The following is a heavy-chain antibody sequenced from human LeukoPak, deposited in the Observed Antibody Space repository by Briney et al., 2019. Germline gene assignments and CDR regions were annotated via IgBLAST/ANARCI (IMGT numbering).Heavy chain of an antibody. J-gene: IGHJ4*02. CDR2: ISGSGGST. Sequence: GGSLRLSCAASGFTFSSYAMSWVRQAPGKGLEWVSAISGSGGSTYYADSVKGRFTISRDNSKSTLYLQMNSLRAEDTAVYYCANDVGKWESLHFFDYWGQGTLVTVSS. D-gene: IGHD1-26*01. CDR1: GFTFSSYA. CDR3: ANDVGKWESLHFFDY. V-gene: IGHV3-23*01.